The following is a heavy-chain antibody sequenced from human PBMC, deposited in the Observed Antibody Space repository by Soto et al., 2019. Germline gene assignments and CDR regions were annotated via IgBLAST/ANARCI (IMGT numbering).Heavy chain of an antibody. D-gene: IGHD6-13*01. V-gene: IGHV3-30*18. Sequence: GGSLRLSCAASGFTFSSYGMHWVRQAPGKGLEWVAVISYDGSNKYYADSVKGRFTISRDNSKNTLYLQMNSLRAEDTAVYYCAKDRSSSWYLNPWFDPWGQGTLVTVSS. J-gene: IGHJ5*02. CDR2: ISYDGSNK. CDR3: AKDRSSSWYLNPWFDP. CDR1: GFTFSSYG.